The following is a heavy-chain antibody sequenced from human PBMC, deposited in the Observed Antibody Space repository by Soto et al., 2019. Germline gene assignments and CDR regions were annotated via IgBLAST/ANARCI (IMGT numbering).Heavy chain of an antibody. D-gene: IGHD3-22*01. Sequence: QITLKESGPTLVKPTQTLTLTCTFSGFSLSTRGVSVGWIRKPPGKALEWLALIYWDDDKRYSPSLKSRLTITKDTAKKPVVLTMPNMDPVETATYYCAHRRRYYDSSGYYRGNDAFDIWGLGTMVTVSS. CDR2: IYWDDDK. CDR3: AHRRRYYDSSGYYRGNDAFDI. J-gene: IGHJ3*02. CDR1: GFSLSTRGVS. V-gene: IGHV2-5*02.